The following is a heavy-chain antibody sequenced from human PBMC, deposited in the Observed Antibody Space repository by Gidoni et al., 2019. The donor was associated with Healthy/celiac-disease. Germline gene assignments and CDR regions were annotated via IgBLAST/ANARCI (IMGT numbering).Heavy chain of an antibody. J-gene: IGHJ4*02. D-gene: IGHD3-10*01. CDR2: IYTSGST. CDR3: ARARITMVRGVITLYYFDY. V-gene: IGHV4-61*02. Sequence: QVQLQESGPGLVQPSQTLSLTCTVAAGSISSGSSYWSWIRQPAGRGLDGIGLIYTSGSTNYNPTLKSRVTISVDTSKNQFSLKLSSLTAADTAVYDCARARITMVRGVITLYYFDYWGQGTLVTVSS. CDR1: AGSISSGSSY.